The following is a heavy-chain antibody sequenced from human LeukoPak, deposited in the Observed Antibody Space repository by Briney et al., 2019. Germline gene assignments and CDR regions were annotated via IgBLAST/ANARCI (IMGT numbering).Heavy chain of an antibody. D-gene: IGHD3-3*01. CDR1: GGSFSGYY. CDR2: INHSGST. V-gene: IGHV4-34*01. CDR3: ARGRITIFGVVLRY. J-gene: IGHJ4*02. Sequence: PSETLSLTCAVYGGSFSGYYWSWIRQPPGKGLEWIGEINHSGSTNYNPSLKSRVTISVDTSKNQFSLKLSSVTAADTAVYYCARGRITIFGVVLRYWGQGTLVTVS.